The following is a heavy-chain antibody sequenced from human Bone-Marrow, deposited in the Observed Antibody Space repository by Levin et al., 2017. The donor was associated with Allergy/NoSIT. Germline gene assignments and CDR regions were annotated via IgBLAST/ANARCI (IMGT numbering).Heavy chain of an antibody. V-gene: IGHV3-15*01. J-gene: IGHJ4*02. CDR2: IKSKTDGGTT. CDR1: GFTFSNAW. D-gene: IGHD2-15*01. Sequence: GESLKISCAASGFTFSNAWMSWVRQAPGKGLEWVGRIKSKTDGGTTDYAAPVKGRFTISRDDSKNTLYLQMNSLKTEDTAVYYCTTDQESLGYCSGGSCYFPDYWGQGTLVTVSS. CDR3: TTDQESLGYCSGGSCYFPDY.